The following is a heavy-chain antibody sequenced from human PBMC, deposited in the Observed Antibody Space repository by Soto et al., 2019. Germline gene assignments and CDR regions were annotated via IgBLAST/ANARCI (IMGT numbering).Heavy chain of an antibody. CDR2: INPSGGST. CDR1: GCTVTGYY. D-gene: IGHD6-13*01. J-gene: IGHJ6*02. V-gene: IGHV1-46*01. CDR3: AREYSRAGNYYYGMDV. Sequence: ASVKASFKASGCTVTGYYMHWVRQAPEQGLEWMGIINPSGGSTSYAQKFQGRVTMTRDTSTSTVYMELSSLRSEDTAVYYCAREYSRAGNYYYGMDVWGQGTTVTVSS.